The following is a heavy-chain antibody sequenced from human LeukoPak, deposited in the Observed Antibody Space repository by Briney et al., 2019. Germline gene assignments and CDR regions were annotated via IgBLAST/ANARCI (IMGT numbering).Heavy chain of an antibody. CDR2: IYTGGST. V-gene: IGHV4-4*07. CDR1: GGSISSYY. J-gene: IGHJ4*02. Sequence: PSETPSLTCTVSGGSISSYYWTWIRQPAGKGLEWIGRIYTGGSTNYNPSLKSRVTMSVDTSKNQFSLKLSSVTAADTAMYYCARLGSSSCPDCNYWGQGTLVTVSS. CDR3: ARLGSSSCPDCNY. D-gene: IGHD6-13*01.